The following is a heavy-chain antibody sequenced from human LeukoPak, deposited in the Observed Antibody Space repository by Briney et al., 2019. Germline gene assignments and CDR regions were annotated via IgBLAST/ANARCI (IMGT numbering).Heavy chain of an antibody. CDR3: ARVRYRLAETYIDY. Sequence: ASVKVSCKASGYTFTGYYLHWVQQAPGQGLEWMGWINPNSGDTNYAQKFQGRVTMTRDTSISTAYMELSRLRSDDTAVYYCARVRYRLAETYIDYWGQGTLVTVSS. CDR1: GYTFTGYY. D-gene: IGHD3-16*01. V-gene: IGHV1-2*02. CDR2: INPNSGDT. J-gene: IGHJ4*02.